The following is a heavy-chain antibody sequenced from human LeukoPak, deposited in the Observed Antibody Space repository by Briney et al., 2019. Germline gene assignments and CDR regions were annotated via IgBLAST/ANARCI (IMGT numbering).Heavy chain of an antibody. Sequence: SETLSLTCTVSGGSISSYYWSWIRQPAGKGLEWIGRIYTSGSTNYNPSLKSRVTISVDKSKNQFSLKLSSVTAADTAVYYCAREGYYYDSSGCSDWGQGTLVTVSS. D-gene: IGHD3-22*01. CDR1: GGSISSYY. J-gene: IGHJ4*02. CDR3: AREGYYYDSSGCSD. CDR2: IYTSGST. V-gene: IGHV4-4*07.